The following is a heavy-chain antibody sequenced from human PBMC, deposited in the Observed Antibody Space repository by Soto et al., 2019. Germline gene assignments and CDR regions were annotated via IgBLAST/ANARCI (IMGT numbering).Heavy chain of an antibody. V-gene: IGHV6-1*01. D-gene: IGHD6-19*01. CDR1: GDSVSSNTAA. Sequence: PSQTLSLTCAISGDSVSSNTAAWNWIRQSPSRGLEWLGRTYYRSKWYNDYADSVKSRITIIPDTSKNQFSLQLNSVTPEDTAVYYCARELYTSGFGYYYGMDVWGQGTTVTVSS. CDR3: ARELYTSGFGYYYGMDV. J-gene: IGHJ6*02. CDR2: TYYRSKWYN.